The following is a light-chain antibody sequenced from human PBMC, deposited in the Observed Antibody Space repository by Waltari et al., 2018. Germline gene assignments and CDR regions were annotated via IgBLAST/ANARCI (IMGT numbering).Light chain of an antibody. CDR1: QSLSND. CDR2: DTS. Sequence: DIVLTQSPATLSLSPGERATLPCRASQSLSNDLAWYQQKPGQAPRLLIYDTSNTATGIPARFSGSGFATDFTLTISSLEPEDFAVYYCQQRRNWPLTFGGGTKVEIK. J-gene: IGKJ4*01. V-gene: IGKV3-11*01. CDR3: QQRRNWPLT.